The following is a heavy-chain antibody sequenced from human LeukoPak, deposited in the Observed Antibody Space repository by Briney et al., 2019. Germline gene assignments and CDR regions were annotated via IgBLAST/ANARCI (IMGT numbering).Heavy chain of an antibody. V-gene: IGHV1-69*13. Sequence: SVKVSCKGSGGTFITYEINWVRQAPGQGGEGMGGLTPIFGTANYAQKFQGRVKITADESTSTGCMELSSLTSEDTAVYYCARPEVATTYFDFWGQGTLVTVSS. CDR1: GGTFITYE. J-gene: IGHJ4*02. CDR3: ARPEVATTYFDF. CDR2: LTPIFGTA. D-gene: IGHD5-12*01.